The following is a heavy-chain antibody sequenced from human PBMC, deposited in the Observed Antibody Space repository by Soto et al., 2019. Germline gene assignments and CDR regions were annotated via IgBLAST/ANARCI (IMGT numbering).Heavy chain of an antibody. Sequence: GGSLRLSCAASGFTFSSTYMTWVRQAPGKGLEWVAILYTGTDTVYSDSLKGRLIIFRESYKNTFYFQMMSIIADETATFYCSKYSSPGTFLGRLLDYWGQGTLVTVYS. D-gene: IGHD5-18*01. J-gene: IGHJ4*02. CDR2: LYTGTDT. V-gene: IGHV3-53*01. CDR1: GFTFSSTY. CDR3: SKYSSPGTFLGRLLDY.